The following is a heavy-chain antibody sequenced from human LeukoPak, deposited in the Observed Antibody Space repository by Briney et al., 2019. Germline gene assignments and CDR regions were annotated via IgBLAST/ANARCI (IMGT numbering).Heavy chain of an antibody. CDR1: EFTVSSNY. Sequence: GGSLRLSCAASEFTVSSNYMNWVRQAPGKGLEWVSVIYSGGSTYYADSVKGRFTISRDNSKNTLYLQMNSLRAEDTAVYYCARVNAPFWSGSMDVWGKGTTVTVSP. D-gene: IGHD3-3*01. CDR3: ARVNAPFWSGSMDV. CDR2: IYSGGST. V-gene: IGHV3-66*02. J-gene: IGHJ6*04.